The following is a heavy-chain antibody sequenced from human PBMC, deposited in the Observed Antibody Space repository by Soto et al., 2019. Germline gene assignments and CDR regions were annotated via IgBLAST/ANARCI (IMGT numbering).Heavy chain of an antibody. CDR3: ALLQTYYYFYCMDV. J-gene: IGHJ6*01. CDR2: INHSGST. CDR1: GGSFSGYY. D-gene: IGHD1-26*01. V-gene: IGHV4-34*01. Sequence: SETLSLTCAVYGGSFSGYYWSWIRQPPGKGLEWIGEINHSGSTNYNPSLKSRVTISVDTSKNQFSLKLSSVTAADTAVYYCALLQTYYYFYCMDVWGQGTTVTVPS.